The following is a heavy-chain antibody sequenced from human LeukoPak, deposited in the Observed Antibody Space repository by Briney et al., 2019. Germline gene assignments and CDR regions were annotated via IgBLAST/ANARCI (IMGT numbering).Heavy chain of an antibody. CDR1: GYSFTSRD. J-gene: IGHJ4*02. V-gene: IGHV1-3*03. Sequence: VASVKVSCKTSGYSFTSRDMHWVRQAPGQSLEWMGCINPGNGDTKYSQEFQGRVTITRDTSATTAYMELSSLRSDDMAVYYCTLYNYWGQGTLVTVSS. D-gene: IGHD2-2*02. CDR3: TLYNY. CDR2: INPGNGDT.